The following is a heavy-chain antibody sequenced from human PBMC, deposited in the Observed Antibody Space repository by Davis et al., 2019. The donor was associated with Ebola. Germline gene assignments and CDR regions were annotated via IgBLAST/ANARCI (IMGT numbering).Heavy chain of an antibody. Sequence: PGGSLRLSCQDSGDSFSTHWIGWVRQMPGKGLEWMGIIFTGDSDTRYRPSFRGQVTISADKSFKTAFLQWNSLKASDTATYYCARQGTTSWDSWGQGTLVTVSS. CDR3: ARQGTTSWDS. D-gene: IGHD2-2*01. J-gene: IGHJ4*02. V-gene: IGHV5-51*01. CDR1: GDSFSTHW. CDR2: IFTGDSDT.